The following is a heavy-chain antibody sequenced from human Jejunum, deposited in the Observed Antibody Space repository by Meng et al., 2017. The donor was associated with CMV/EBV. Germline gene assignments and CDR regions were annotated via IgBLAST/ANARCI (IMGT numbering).Heavy chain of an antibody. CDR2: IYYSGST. CDR3: ARYFGGYFDY. Sequence: CAVSGDSSSSAGYYWSWIRQPPGKGLEWIGHIYYSGSTHYNPSLTSRLNISVDTSKNQFSLKLTSVTAADTAVYYCARYFGGYFDYWGQGILVTVSS. J-gene: IGHJ4*02. CDR1: GDSSSSAGYY. D-gene: IGHD3-10*01. V-gene: IGHV4-30-4*01.